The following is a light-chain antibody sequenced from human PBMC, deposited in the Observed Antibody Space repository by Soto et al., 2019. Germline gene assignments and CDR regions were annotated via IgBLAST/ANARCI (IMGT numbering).Light chain of an antibody. CDR1: QSISSW. Sequence: DIRMTQSPSTLSASVGEIVTLTCLASQSISSWLAWYQQKPGKAPRLLLYKASSLQSGVPSRFSGSGSGTEFTLTISSLQPDDFAIYYCQQYNSYPYTFGQGTKLEIK. V-gene: IGKV1-5*03. CDR2: KAS. J-gene: IGKJ2*01. CDR3: QQYNSYPYT.